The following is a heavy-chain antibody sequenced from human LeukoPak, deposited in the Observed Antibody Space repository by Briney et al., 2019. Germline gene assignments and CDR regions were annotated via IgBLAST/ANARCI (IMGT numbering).Heavy chain of an antibody. CDR2: IFYSGTT. J-gene: IGHJ6*01. CDR3: YSGTTNYIPSLKSRVTISVDAAKNQFSLKLSSVTAADTAVYYCASSTTVNYYYGMDV. D-gene: IGHD1-26*01. Sequence: SETLSLTCTVSGGSISSYYWSWIRQPPGKGLEWIGYIFYSGTTNYNPSLKSRVPISVDASKNQFTLKLRSWAPTDPAVYIFYSGTTNYIPSLKSRVTISVDAAKNQFSLKLSSVTAADTAVYYCASSTTVNYYYGMDVWGQGTTVTVSS. V-gene: IGHV4-59*01. CDR1: GGSISSYY.